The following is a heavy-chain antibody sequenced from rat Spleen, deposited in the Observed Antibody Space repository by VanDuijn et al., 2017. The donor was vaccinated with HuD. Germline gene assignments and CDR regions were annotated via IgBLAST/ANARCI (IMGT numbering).Heavy chain of an antibody. D-gene: IGHD1-7*01. CDR3: ARQGDYDYFDY. CDR1: GFTFSTFA. CDR2: ISYDGSST. V-gene: IGHV5-7*01. Sequence: EVQLVESGGGLVQPGRSMKLSCAASGFTFSTFAMAWVRQAPTKGLEWVASISYDGSSTYYRDSVKGRFTISRDNAKSTLYLQMDSLRSEDTATYYCARQGDYDYFDYWGQGVMVTVSS. J-gene: IGHJ2*01.